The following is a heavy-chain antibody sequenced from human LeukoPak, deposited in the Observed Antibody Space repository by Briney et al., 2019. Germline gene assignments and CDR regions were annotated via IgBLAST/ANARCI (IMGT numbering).Heavy chain of an antibody. D-gene: IGHD5-24*01. CDR3: SYSATLLSEIADHLSFDS. J-gene: IGHJ4*02. Sequence: PGGSLTLSCYGYGFTDFTLTMERHGQAPGKGLEWVAILYSSGSTYYADSVRGRFTISRDNSDPSLYTQMNSLRAEDTAFYFLSYSATLLSEIADHLSFDSWGQGSLVTVSS. CDR1: GFTDFTLT. CDR2: LYSSGST. V-gene: IGHV3-53*01.